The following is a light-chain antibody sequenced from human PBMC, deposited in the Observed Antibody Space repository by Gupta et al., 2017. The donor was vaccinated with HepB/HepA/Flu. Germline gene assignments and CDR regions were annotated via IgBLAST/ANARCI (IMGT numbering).Light chain of an antibody. V-gene: IGKV3-20*01. CDR2: GAS. Sequence: EIVLTPFPATLSLSPGERATLSCRASQTVNSNYLAWSQHKPGQAPRLLIFGASNRATGIPDRFSGSGSGTDFTLTISRLEPEDFAVYYCQQYVSSPMYTFGQGTKLEIK. CDR1: QTVNSNY. CDR3: QQYVSSPMYT. J-gene: IGKJ2*01.